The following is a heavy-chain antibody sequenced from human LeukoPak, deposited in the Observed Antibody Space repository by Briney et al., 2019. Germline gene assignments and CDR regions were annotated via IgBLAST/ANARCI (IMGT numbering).Heavy chain of an antibody. CDR1: GYTFTGYY. V-gene: IGHV1-2*06. CDR2: INPNSGGT. D-gene: IGHD3-3*01. Sequence: ASVKVSCKASGYTFTGYYMHWVRQAPGQGLEWMGRINPNSGGTNYAQKFQGRVTMTRDTSISTAYMELSRLRSDDTAVYYCASASTYYDFWSGPYGMDVWGQGATVTVSS. J-gene: IGHJ6*02. CDR3: ASASTYYDFWSGPYGMDV.